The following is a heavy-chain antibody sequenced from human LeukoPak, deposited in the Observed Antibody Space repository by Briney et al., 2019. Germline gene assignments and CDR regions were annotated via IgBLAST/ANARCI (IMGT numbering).Heavy chain of an antibody. D-gene: IGHD6-13*01. J-gene: IGHJ4*02. Sequence: SETLSLTCTVSGGSISSYYGSWIRQPPGKGLEWIGYIYYSGSTNYNPSLKSRVTISVDTSKNQFSLKLSSVTAADTAVYYCAANRYSSSWYVGVYWGQGTLVTVSS. CDR2: IYYSGST. V-gene: IGHV4-59*08. CDR1: GGSISSYY. CDR3: AANRYSSSWYVGVY.